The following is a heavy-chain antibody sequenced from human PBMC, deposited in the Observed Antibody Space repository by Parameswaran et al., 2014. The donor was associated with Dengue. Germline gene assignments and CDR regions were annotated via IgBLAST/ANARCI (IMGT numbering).Heavy chain of an antibody. CDR2: INAGNGNT. D-gene: IGHD1-26*01. V-gene: IGHV1-3*01. Sequence: WVRQAPGQRLEWMGWINAGNGNTKYSQKFQGRVTITRDTSASTAYMELSSLRSEDTAVYYCARIGSGSYFDYYYGMDVWGQGTTVTVSS. J-gene: IGHJ6*02. CDR3: ARIGSGSYFDYYYGMDV.